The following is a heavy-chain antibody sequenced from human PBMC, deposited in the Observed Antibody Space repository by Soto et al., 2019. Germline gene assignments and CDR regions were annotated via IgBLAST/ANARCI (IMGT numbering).Heavy chain of an antibody. Sequence: SVKVSCKASGYTFTGYYMHWVRQAPGQGLEWMGRIIPILGIANYAQKFQGRVTITADTSTSTAYTELSSLRSEDTAVYYCARGPPQPPIWGQGTMVTVSS. J-gene: IGHJ3*02. CDR2: IIPILGIA. CDR3: ARGPPQPPI. V-gene: IGHV1-69*04. CDR1: GYTFTGYY.